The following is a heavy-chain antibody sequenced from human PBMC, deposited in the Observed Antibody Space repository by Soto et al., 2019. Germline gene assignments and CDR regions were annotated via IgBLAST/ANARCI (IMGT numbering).Heavy chain of an antibody. CDR1: GYTFTNYG. CDR3: ARDGNYDFWSGYFAWFDP. D-gene: IGHD3-3*01. Sequence: QVQLVQSGAEVKKPGASVKVSCKASGYTFTNYGISWVRQAPGQGLEWMGWISAYNGNTNYAQKLQGRVTMTTDTSTSTAYMELRSLRSDDTAVYYCARDGNYDFWSGYFAWFDPWGQGTLVTVSS. V-gene: IGHV1-18*01. J-gene: IGHJ5*02. CDR2: ISAYNGNT.